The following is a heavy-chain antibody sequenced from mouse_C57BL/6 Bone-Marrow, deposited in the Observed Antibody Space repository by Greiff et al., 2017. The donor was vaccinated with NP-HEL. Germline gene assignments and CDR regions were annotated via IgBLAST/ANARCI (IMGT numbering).Heavy chain of an antibody. D-gene: IGHD1-1*01. CDR1: GYTFTDYY. Sequence: VQLQQSGPVLVKPGASVKMSCKASGYTFTDYYMNWVKQSHGKSLEWIGVINPYNGGTSYNQKFKGKATLTVDKSTSTAYMKLNSMTSEDSAVYYCARGNYYYGAYFDYWGQGTTLTVSS. V-gene: IGHV1-19*01. CDR3: ARGNYYYGAYFDY. J-gene: IGHJ2*01. CDR2: INPYNGGT.